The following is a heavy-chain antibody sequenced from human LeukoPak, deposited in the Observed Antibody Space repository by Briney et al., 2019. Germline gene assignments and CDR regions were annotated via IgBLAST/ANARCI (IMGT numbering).Heavy chain of an antibody. V-gene: IGHV4-61*02. CDR2: IYTSGST. Sequence: SQTLSLTRTVSGGSISSGSYYWSWIRQPAGKGLEWIGRIYTSGSTNYNPSLKSRVTISVDTSKNQFSLKLSSVTAADTAVYYCARDNIGYCSSTSCSDAFDIWGQGTMVTVSS. CDR1: GGSISSGSYY. D-gene: IGHD2-2*01. J-gene: IGHJ3*02. CDR3: ARDNIGYCSSTSCSDAFDI.